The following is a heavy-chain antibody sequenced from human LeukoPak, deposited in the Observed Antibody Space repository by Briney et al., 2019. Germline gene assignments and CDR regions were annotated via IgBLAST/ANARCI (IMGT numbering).Heavy chain of an antibody. J-gene: IGHJ5*02. CDR2: IKPNTGGT. D-gene: IGHD3-22*01. CDR1: GYTFTGYY. Sequence: ASVKVSCKASGYTFTGYYMHWVRQAPGQGLEWMGWIKPNTGGTDSAQKFQGRVTMTRDTSISTAYMEVSRLRSDDTAVYYCGRDYSDSSGSSWFDGWGQGTLVTVSS. CDR3: GRDYSDSSGSSWFDG. V-gene: IGHV1-2*02.